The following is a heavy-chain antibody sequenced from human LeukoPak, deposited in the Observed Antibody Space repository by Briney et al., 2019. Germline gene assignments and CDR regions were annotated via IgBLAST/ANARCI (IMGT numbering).Heavy chain of an antibody. V-gene: IGHV3-21*01. J-gene: IGHJ4*02. Sequence: GGSLRLSCAASGLIFSSYTMNWVRQAPGKGLEWVSSISSSSSYINYADSVKGRFTISRDNAKNSLYLEMNSLRAEDTAVYHCARDGYSSSSSDYWGQGTLVTVSS. D-gene: IGHD6-6*01. CDR1: GLIFSSYT. CDR2: ISSSSSYI. CDR3: ARDGYSSSSSDY.